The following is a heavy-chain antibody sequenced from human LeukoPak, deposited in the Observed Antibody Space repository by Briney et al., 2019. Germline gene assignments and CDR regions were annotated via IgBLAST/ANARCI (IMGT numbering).Heavy chain of an antibody. D-gene: IGHD2-21*02. J-gene: IGHJ4*02. V-gene: IGHV3-43*02. CDR1: GFSFAYYA. CDR2: ITANGDST. CDR3: AKDIEAGTAGFSFDY. Sequence: PGGSLRLSCAASGFSFAYYAMHWVRQAPGKGLEWGSLITANGDSTYYADSVKGRFTISRDNSKNSLSLQMNSLRTEDTALYYCAKDIEAGTAGFSFDYWGQGTLVAVSS.